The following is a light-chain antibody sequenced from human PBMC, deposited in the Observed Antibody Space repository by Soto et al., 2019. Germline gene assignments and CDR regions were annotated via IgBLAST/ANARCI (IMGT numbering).Light chain of an antibody. J-gene: IGKJ1*01. Sequence: DIQMTQSQPSGSASVGDRVTITCRESQDVGKWLAWYQQKPGKAPTLLIHGASSLQSGVPPRYSGSGYGTDFTLTISSLQPEDFASYYCQQYNTFATFGQVTKVDIK. CDR2: GAS. V-gene: IGKV1-12*01. CDR1: QDVGKW. CDR3: QQYNTFAT.